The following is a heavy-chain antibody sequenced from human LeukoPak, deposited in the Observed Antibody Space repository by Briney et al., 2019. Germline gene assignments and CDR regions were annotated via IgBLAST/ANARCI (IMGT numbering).Heavy chain of an antibody. V-gene: IGHV1-46*01. D-gene: IGHD5-24*01. Sequence: ASAKVSCKASGYTFTSYYMHWVRQAPGQGLEWMGIINPSGGSTSYAQKFQGRVTMTRDTSTSTVYMELSSLRSEDTAVYYCARDLEATSTVEMATTTQGLNDYWGQGTLVTVSS. CDR2: INPSGGST. CDR3: ARDLEATSTVEMATTTQGLNDY. J-gene: IGHJ4*02. CDR1: GYTFTSYY.